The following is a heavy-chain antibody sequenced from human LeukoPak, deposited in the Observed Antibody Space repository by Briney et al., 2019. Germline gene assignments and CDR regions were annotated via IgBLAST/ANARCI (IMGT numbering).Heavy chain of an antibody. D-gene: IGHD6-19*01. Sequence: QPGGSLRLSCAASGFTFSSYAMSWARQAPGKGLEWVSGIGAGGTFTYYADSLKGRFTIFRDNSRNTLYLQMNSLRAEDTAVYYCAKGKDSVAGATNDYWGQGTLVTVSS. CDR1: GFTFSSYA. J-gene: IGHJ4*02. V-gene: IGHV3-23*01. CDR3: AKGKDSVAGATNDY. CDR2: IGAGGTFT.